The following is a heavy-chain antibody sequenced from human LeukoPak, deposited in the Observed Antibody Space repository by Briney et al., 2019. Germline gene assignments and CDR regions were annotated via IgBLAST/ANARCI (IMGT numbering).Heavy chain of an antibody. D-gene: IGHD3-10*02. CDR2: INSDGSGI. Sequence: GGSLRLSCVASGFTFSSYWIHWVRQAPGKGLVWVSRINSDGSGISYADSVKGRFTISRDNAKNSLYLQMDSLRAEDTAVYYCAELGITMIGGVWGKGTTVTISS. V-gene: IGHV3-74*01. CDR1: GFTFSSYW. J-gene: IGHJ6*04. CDR3: AELGITMIGGV.